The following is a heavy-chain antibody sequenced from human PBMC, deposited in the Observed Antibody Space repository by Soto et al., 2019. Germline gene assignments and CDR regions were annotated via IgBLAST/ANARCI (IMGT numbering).Heavy chain of an antibody. V-gene: IGHV1-69*01. CDR3: ARDCYDSSGYYPYFDY. J-gene: IGHJ4*02. Sequence: QVQLVQSGAEVKKPGSSVKVSCKASGGTFSSYAISWVRQAPGQGLEWMGGIIPIFGTANYAQKLQGSVTITADESTSTADMEMSSLRSEDTAVYYCARDCYDSSGYYPYFDYWGQGTLVTVSS. CDR2: IIPIFGTA. CDR1: GGTFSSYA. D-gene: IGHD3-22*01.